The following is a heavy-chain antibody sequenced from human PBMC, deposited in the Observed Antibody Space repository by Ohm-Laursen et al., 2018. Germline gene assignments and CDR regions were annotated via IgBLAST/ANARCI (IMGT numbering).Heavy chain of an antibody. Sequence: SLRLSCAASGFTFSSYAMSWVRQPPGKGLEWIGEINHSGSTNYNLSLKSRVTISVDTSKNQFSLKLSSVTAADTAVYYCARDTPGGIVPGKYNWFDPWGQGTLVTVSS. J-gene: IGHJ5*02. CDR3: ARDTPGGIVPGKYNWFDP. D-gene: IGHD1-14*01. CDR2: INHSGST. V-gene: IGHV4-34*01. CDR1: GFTFSSYA.